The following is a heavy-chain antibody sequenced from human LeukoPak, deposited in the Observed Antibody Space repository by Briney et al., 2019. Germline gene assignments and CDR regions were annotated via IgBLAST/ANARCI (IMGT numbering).Heavy chain of an antibody. D-gene: IGHD5-12*01. CDR2: ISYDGSDK. CDR1: GFTFSNFA. J-gene: IGHJ4*02. V-gene: IGHV3-30*19. CDR3: ARARPSMWIDY. Sequence: GGSLRLSCAASGFTFSNFAMHWVRQAPGKGLEWVAVISYDGSDKFYADSVKGRFTISRDSSKNTLYLQMDSLRPEDTAVCYCARARPSMWIDYWGQGTLVTVSS.